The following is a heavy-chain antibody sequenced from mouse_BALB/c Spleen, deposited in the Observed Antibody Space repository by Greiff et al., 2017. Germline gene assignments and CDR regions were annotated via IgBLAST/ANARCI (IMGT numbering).Heavy chain of an antibody. CDR1: GFNIKDTY. Sequence: VQLKESGAELVKPGASVKLSCTASGFNIKDTYMHWVKQRPEQGLEWIGRIDPANGNTKYDPKFQGKATITADTSSNTAYLQLSSLTSEDTAVYYCATSSYGNAMDYWGQGTSVTVSS. CDR2: IDPANGNT. V-gene: IGHV14-3*02. J-gene: IGHJ4*01. D-gene: IGHD1-1*01. CDR3: ATSSYGNAMDY.